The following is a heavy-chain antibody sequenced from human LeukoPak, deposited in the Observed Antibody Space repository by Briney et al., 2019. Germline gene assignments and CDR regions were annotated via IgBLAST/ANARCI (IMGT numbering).Heavy chain of an antibody. CDR2: ISSNGGST. V-gene: IGHV3-64*01. CDR3: ARSRAVEWLFHLDY. Sequence: GGSLRLSCAASGFTFSSYAMHWVRQAPGKGLEYVSAISSNGGSTYYANSVKGRFTISRDNSKNTLYLQMDSLRAEDMAVYYCARSRAVEWLFHLDYWGQGTLVTVSS. D-gene: IGHD3-3*01. J-gene: IGHJ4*02. CDR1: GFTFSSYA.